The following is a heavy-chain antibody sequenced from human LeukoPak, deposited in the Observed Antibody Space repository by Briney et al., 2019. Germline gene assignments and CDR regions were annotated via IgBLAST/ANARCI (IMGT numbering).Heavy chain of an antibody. CDR1: GFTFTDYY. J-gene: IGHJ6*03. CDR2: MSSSGSIK. Sequence: GGSLRLSCAASGFTFTDYYMNWVRQAPRKGLEWVSYMSSSGSIKYYADSVKGRFIISRDNAKNSLFLEMNSLRAEDTAVYYCARGDCSSTNCYVGYYYYMDVWGKGTTVTVSS. D-gene: IGHD2-2*01. V-gene: IGHV3-11*01. CDR3: ARGDCSSTNCYVGYYYYMDV.